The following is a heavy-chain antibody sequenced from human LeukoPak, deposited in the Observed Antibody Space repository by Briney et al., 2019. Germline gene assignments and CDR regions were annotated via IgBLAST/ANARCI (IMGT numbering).Heavy chain of an antibody. CDR1: GFTFSSYI. Sequence: GGSLRLSCAASGFTFSSYIMNWVRQAPGKGLEWVSSIGTDTRYMFYADSVKGRFTISRDNAKNSLFLQMNSLRAEDTAVYYCAREITGEGFDYWGQGTLVTVS. CDR3: AREITGEGFDY. V-gene: IGHV3-21*01. D-gene: IGHD7-27*01. CDR2: IGTDTRYM. J-gene: IGHJ4*02.